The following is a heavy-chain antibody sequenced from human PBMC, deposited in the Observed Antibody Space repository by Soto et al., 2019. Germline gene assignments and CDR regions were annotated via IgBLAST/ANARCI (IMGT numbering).Heavy chain of an antibody. Sequence: ASVKVSCKASGYTFTSYGISWVRQAPGQGLEWMGWISAYNGNTNYAQKLQGRVTMTTDTSTSTAYMELRSLRSDDTAVYYCARVPIGTAEYYFDYWGQGTLVTVPQ. V-gene: IGHV1-18*01. D-gene: IGHD2-21*02. CDR2: ISAYNGNT. J-gene: IGHJ4*02. CDR3: ARVPIGTAEYYFDY. CDR1: GYTFTSYG.